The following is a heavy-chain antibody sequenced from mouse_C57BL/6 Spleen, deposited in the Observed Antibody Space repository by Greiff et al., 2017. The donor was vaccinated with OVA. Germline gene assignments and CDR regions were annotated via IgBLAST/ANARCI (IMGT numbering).Heavy chain of an antibody. D-gene: IGHD1-1*01. CDR3: ARDTVGGYWYFEG. Sequence: VQLQQSGPELVKPGASVKMSCKASGYTFTDYYMHWVKQSPGKGLEWIGYINPNNGGTSYTQKFKGKATLTVNTSSSTAYMQLRGLTSESSAVYYGARDTVGGYWYFEGWGTGTTVTVSS. CDR2: INPNNGGT. V-gene: IGHV1-22*01. CDR1: GYTFTDYY. J-gene: IGHJ1*03.